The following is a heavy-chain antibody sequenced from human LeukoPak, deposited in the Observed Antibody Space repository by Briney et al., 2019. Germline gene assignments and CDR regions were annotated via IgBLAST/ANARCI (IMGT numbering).Heavy chain of an antibody. J-gene: IGHJ4*02. CDR1: GFTISNAW. Sequence: GGSLRLSCAASGFTISNAWMSWVRQAPGKGLEWVSSISSSSSYIYYADSVKGRFTISRDNAKNSLYLQMNSLRAEDTAVYYCARDTPAGDPFDYWGQGTLVSVSS. CDR2: ISSSSSYI. CDR3: ARDTPAGDPFDY. D-gene: IGHD3-10*01. V-gene: IGHV3-21*01.